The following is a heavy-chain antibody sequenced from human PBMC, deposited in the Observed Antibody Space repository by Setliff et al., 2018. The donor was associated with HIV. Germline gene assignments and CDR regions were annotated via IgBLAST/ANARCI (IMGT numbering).Heavy chain of an antibody. D-gene: IGHD3-9*01. V-gene: IGHV4-4*08. CDR2: RSTTGST. J-gene: IGHJ4*02. CDR1: GDSISSYF. CDR3: ARQTWEYYDTMTGYYRSPKNVDS. Sequence: PSETLSLTCTVSGDSISSYFWSWIRQSPGKGLEWIGFRSTTGSTNYNPSLRSRVTISLDTSKNQFFLKLSSVTAPDTAIYYCARQTWEYYDTMTGYYRSPKNVDSWGQGTLVTVSS.